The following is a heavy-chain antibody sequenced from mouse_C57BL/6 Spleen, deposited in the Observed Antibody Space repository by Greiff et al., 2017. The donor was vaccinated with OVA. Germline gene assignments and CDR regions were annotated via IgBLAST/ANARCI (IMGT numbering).Heavy chain of an antibody. J-gene: IGHJ4*01. CDR3: ARKEGYYAMDY. Sequence: VQLKESGPVLVKPGASVKMSCKASGYTFTDYYMNWVKQSHGKSLEWIGVINPYNGGTSYNQKFKGKATLTVDKSSSTAYMELNSLTSEDSAVYYCARKEGYYAMDYWGQGTSVTVSS. V-gene: IGHV1-19*01. CDR1: GYTFTDYY. CDR2: INPYNGGT.